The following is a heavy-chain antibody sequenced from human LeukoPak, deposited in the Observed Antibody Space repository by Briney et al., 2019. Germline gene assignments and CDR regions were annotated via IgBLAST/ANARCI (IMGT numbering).Heavy chain of an antibody. V-gene: IGHV1-69*01. CDR3: ATSRQLRKWELQY. Sequence: ASVKVSCKASGGTFSSYAISWVRQAPGQGLEWMGGIIPIFGTANYAQKFQGRVTITADESTSTAYMELSSLRSEDTAVYYCATSRQLRKWELQYWGQGTLVTVSS. D-gene: IGHD1-26*01. CDR2: IIPIFGTA. J-gene: IGHJ4*02. CDR1: GGTFSSYA.